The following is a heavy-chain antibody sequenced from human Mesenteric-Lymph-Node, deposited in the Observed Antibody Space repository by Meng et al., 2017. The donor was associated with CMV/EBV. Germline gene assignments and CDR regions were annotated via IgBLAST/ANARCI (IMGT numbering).Heavy chain of an antibody. CDR3: AKNLVPTYYDFWSGHPTDAFDI. J-gene: IGHJ3*02. Sequence: GESLKISCAASGFTFSTYGMHWVRQAPGKGLEWVAVIRYDGSNKYYADSVKGRFTVSRDNSKNALYLQMNSLRADDTAVYYCAKNLVPTYYDFWSGHPTDAFDIWGQGTMVTVSS. V-gene: IGHV3-30*02. D-gene: IGHD3-3*01. CDR1: GFTFSTYG. CDR2: IRYDGSNK.